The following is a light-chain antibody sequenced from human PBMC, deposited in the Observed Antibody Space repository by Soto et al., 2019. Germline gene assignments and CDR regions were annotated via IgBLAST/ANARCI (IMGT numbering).Light chain of an antibody. V-gene: IGKV3-11*01. CDR3: QQRSNWT. J-gene: IGKJ1*01. CDR1: QSVSSY. Sequence: IVFTQAPATLPLYPGERATLSCRASQSVSSYLAWYQQKPGQAPRLLIYDASNRATGIPARFSGSGSGTDFTLTISSLEPEDFAVYYCQQRSNWTFGQGTKADI. CDR2: DAS.